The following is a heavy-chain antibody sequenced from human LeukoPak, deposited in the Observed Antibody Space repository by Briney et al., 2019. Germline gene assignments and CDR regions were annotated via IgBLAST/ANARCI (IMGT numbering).Heavy chain of an antibody. V-gene: IGHV4-59*01. CDR2: VFYSGST. J-gene: IGHJ5*02. CDR1: GGSISSDY. Sequence: SETLSLTCIVSGGSISSDYWSWIRQPPGRGLEWIGYVFYSGSTNYNPSLKSRVTISVDTSKNQFSRKLSSVTAADPAVYYCARDERYCSGGDCYWGGWFGPWGQGNLVTVSS. CDR3: ARDERYCSGGDCYWGGWFGP. D-gene: IGHD2-15*01.